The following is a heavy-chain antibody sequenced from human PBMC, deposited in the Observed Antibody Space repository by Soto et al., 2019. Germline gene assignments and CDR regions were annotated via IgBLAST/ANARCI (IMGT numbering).Heavy chain of an antibody. V-gene: IGHV1-8*01. CDR2: MNPNSGNT. CDR3: AITHLRFGEHHY. J-gene: IGHJ4*02. D-gene: IGHD3-10*01. Sequence: QVQLVQSGAEVKRPGASVKVSSKASGYTFASYDINWVRQATGQGLEWMGWMNPNSGNTGYAQKFQGRVTMTRNTSISTAYMELSSLRSEDTAVYYCAITHLRFGEHHYWGQGTLVTVSS. CDR1: GYTFASYD.